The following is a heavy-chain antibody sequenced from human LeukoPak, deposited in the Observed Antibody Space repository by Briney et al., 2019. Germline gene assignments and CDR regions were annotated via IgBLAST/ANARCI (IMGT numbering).Heavy chain of an antibody. J-gene: IGHJ3*02. CDR1: GYSFTSYW. Sequence: GESLKSSCKGSGYSFTSYWIGWVRPMPGKGLEWMGIIYPGDSDTRYSPSFQGQVTISADKSISTAYLQWSSLKASDTAMYYCGRLRRRLGPGDAFDIWGQGTMVTVSS. CDR2: IYPGDSDT. V-gene: IGHV5-51*01. CDR3: GRLRRRLGPGDAFDI.